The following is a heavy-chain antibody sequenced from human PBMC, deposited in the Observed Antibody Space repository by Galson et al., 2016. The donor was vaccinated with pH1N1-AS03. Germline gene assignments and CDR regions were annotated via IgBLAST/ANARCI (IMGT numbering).Heavy chain of an antibody. J-gene: IGHJ6*02. V-gene: IGHV2-70*04. Sequence: PALVKPTQTLTLTCTVSGFSLSTGGMRVSWIRQPPGKALEWLGRIDWDDGTFYSTSLKTRLTISKDTSKKQVVLTMTNMDPVDTGTYYCAPTLNQNTGLEVWGPGATVTVSS. CDR3: APTLNQNTGLEV. CDR1: GFSLSTGGMR. D-gene: IGHD1-14*01. CDR2: IDWDDGT.